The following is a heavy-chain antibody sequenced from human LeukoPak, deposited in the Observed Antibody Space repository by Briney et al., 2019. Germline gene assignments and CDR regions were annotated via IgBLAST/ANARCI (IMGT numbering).Heavy chain of an antibody. CDR3: ASGDYDFWSGYYNYYYYYMDV. J-gene: IGHJ6*03. D-gene: IGHD3-3*01. V-gene: IGHV1-69*05. CDR2: IIPIFGTA. CDR1: GGTFSSYA. Sequence: SVKVSCKASGGTFSSYAISWVRQAPGQGLEWMGGIIPIFGTANYAQKFQGRVTITTDESTSTAYMELSSLRSEDTAVYYCASGDYDFWSGYYNYYYYYMDVWGKGTTVTVSS.